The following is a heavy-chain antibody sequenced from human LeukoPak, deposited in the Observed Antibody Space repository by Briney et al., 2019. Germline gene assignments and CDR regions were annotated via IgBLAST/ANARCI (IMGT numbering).Heavy chain of an antibody. CDR1: GGSISSGGYS. D-gene: IGHD4-17*01. V-gene: IGHV4-30-4*07. CDR2: MFYSGST. J-gene: IGHJ4*02. Sequence: SETLSLTCAVSGGSISSGGYSWSWIRQPPGKGLEWIGYMFYSGSTYYNPSLKSRVTTSVDTSKNQYSLKLTSVTAADTAVYYCARDRRYGDNFDYWGQGARVTVSS. CDR3: ARDRRYGDNFDY.